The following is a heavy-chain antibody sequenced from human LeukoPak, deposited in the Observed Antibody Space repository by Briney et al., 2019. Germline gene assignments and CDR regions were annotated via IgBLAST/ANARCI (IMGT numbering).Heavy chain of an antibody. V-gene: IGHV4-61*01. J-gene: IGHJ4*02. D-gene: IGHD6-19*01. CDR2: VSDSGTT. Sequence: SETLSLTCTVSGGSVTSGSYNWNWIRQPLGKGLEYIGFVSDSGTTHYNPSLKSRVTISLDTSKNQFSLKLTSVTAADTAVYYCAREAVAGTGIDYWGQGTLVTVSS. CDR1: GGSVTSGSYN. CDR3: AREAVAGTGIDY.